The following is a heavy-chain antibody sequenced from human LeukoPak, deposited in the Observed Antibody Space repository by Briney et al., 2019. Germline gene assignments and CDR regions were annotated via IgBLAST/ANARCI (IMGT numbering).Heavy chain of an antibody. CDR2: INPNSGGT. Sequence: ASVKVSCKASEYTFTSYYMHWVRQAPGQGLEWMGWINPNSGGTNYAQKFQGRVTMTRDTPISTAYMELSRLRSDDTAVYYCARSSGSYYGAFDIWGQGTMVTVSS. D-gene: IGHD1-26*01. V-gene: IGHV1-2*02. CDR1: EYTFTSYY. CDR3: ARSSGSYYGAFDI. J-gene: IGHJ3*02.